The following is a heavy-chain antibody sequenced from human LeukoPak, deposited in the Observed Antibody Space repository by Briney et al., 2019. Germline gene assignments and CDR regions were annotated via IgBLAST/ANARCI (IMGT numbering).Heavy chain of an antibody. J-gene: IGHJ3*02. V-gene: IGHV3-48*02. Sequence: GGSLRLSCAASRFTFGDYSMNWVRQAPGKGLEWLSYISSSSGIIYYAESVKGRFTISRDNAKNSLYLQMSSLTDEDTAVYYCARYRDGYNPHAFDIWGQGTMVTVSS. CDR2: ISSSSGII. D-gene: IGHD5-24*01. CDR1: RFTFGDYS. CDR3: ARYRDGYNPHAFDI.